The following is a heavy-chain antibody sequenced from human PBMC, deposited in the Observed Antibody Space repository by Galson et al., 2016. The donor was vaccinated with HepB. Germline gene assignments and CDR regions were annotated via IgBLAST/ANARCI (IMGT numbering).Heavy chain of an antibody. CDR2: INSGGSWT. V-gene: IGHV3-74*01. Sequence: SLRLSCAASGFSISNYWMHWVRQAPGKGLIWVSRINSGGSWTDYVDSVKGRFTISRDNAKKSMYLQMNSLRAEDTAVYYCARDPGNSQKIFDYWGQGTLVTVSS. CDR1: GFSISNYW. D-gene: IGHD2/OR15-2a*01. CDR3: ARDPGNSQKIFDY. J-gene: IGHJ4*02.